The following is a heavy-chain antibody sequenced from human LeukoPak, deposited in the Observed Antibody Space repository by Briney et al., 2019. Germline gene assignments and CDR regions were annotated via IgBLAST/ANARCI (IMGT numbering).Heavy chain of an antibody. CDR3: AKVAGSGILYYYMDV. D-gene: IGHD3-10*01. CDR1: GFTFSSYA. CDR2: ISYDGSNR. V-gene: IGHV3-30*09. J-gene: IGHJ6*03. Sequence: GGSLRLSCAASGFTFSSYAMHWVRQAPGKGLEWVAVISYDGSNRYYADSVKGRFAISRDNSKNTLYLQMNSLRAEDTAVYYCAKVAGSGILYYYMDVWGKGTTVTISS.